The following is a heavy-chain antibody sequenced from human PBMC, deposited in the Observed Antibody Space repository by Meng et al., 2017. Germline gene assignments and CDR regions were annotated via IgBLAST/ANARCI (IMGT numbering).Heavy chain of an antibody. Sequence: QGPAVQAGAEGKKPGSWVKVSCKAYGGTFSSYAISWVPQAPGQGLEWMGGIIPIFGTANYEQKFQGRVTITTDESTSTAYMELSSLRSEDTAVYYCAINDPQGYYFDYWGQGTLVTVSS. CDR2: IIPIFGTA. J-gene: IGHJ4*02. CDR1: GGTFSSYA. V-gene: IGHV1-69*05. CDR3: AINDPQGYYFDY. D-gene: IGHD1-1*01.